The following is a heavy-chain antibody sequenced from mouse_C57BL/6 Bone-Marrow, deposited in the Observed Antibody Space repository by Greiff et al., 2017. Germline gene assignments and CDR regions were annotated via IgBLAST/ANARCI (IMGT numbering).Heavy chain of an antibody. CDR3: ARWFAY. Sequence: EVKLVESGGGLVKPGGSLKLSCAASGFTFSEYGMHWVRQAPEKGLEWVAYISSGSSTIYYADTVKGRFTISRDNAKNTLFLQMTSLRSEDTAMYYCARWFAYWGQGTLVTVSA. CDR2: ISSGSSTI. CDR1: GFTFSEYG. J-gene: IGHJ3*01. V-gene: IGHV5-17*01.